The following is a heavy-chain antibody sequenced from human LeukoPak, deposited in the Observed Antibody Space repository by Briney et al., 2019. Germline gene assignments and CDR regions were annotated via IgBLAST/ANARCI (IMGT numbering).Heavy chain of an antibody. CDR1: GFTFSSHW. V-gene: IGHV3-74*01. Sequence: GGSRRLSCAASGFTFSSHWMHWVRQAPGKGLVWVSRINFDGSSTSYADSVKGRFTISRDNAKNTLYLQMNSLRAEDTAVYYCARVRYCDYWGQGTLVTVSS. CDR3: ARVRYCDY. J-gene: IGHJ4*02. D-gene: IGHD1-14*01. CDR2: INFDGSST.